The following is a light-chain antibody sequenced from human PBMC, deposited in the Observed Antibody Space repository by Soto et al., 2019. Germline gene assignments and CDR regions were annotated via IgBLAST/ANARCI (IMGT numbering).Light chain of an antibody. CDR1: QSPVTSDGNTY. CDR2: KIS. V-gene: IGKV2D-30*01. Sequence: DVVMTQSPLSLSVIPGQPASISCRSSQSPVTSDGNTYLNWFHQRPGQSPRRLIYKISNWDSGVPDRFIGSGSGTEFTLKISRVEAEDVGIYYCMQGTSWPYTFGQGTKLEI. CDR3: MQGTSWPYT. J-gene: IGKJ2*01.